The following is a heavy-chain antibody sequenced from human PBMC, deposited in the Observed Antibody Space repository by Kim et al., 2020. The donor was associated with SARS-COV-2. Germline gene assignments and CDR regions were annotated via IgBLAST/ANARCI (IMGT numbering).Heavy chain of an antibody. CDR3: AKDIAAWTYGASPQFDP. CDR2: ISWNSGSI. D-gene: IGHD4-17*01. J-gene: IGHJ5*02. Sequence: GGSLRLSCAASGFTFDDYAMHWVRQAPGKGLEWVSGISWNSGSIGYADSVKGRFTISRDNAKNSLYLQMNSLRAEDTALYYCAKDIAAWTYGASPQFDPWGQGTLVTVSS. V-gene: IGHV3-9*01. CDR1: GFTFDDYA.